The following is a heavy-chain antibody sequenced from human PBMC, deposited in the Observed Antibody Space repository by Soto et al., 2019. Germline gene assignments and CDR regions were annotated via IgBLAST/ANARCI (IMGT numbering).Heavy chain of an antibody. CDR1: GFTFSNAC. J-gene: IGHJ4*02. CDR2: IKSKTDGGPT. V-gene: IGHV3-15*07. D-gene: IGHD3-16*01. CDR3: TSHLALRGGPAADAYYFDY. Sequence: PGESLKISCAASGFTFSNACTNWVRQAPGKGLEWVGRIKSKTDGGPTDYAAPVKGRFTISRDDSKNTLYLQMNSLKTEDTAVYFCTSHLALRGGPAADAYYFDYWVQGTLVTVSS.